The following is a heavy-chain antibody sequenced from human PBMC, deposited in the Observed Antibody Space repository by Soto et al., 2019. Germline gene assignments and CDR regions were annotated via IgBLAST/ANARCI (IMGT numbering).Heavy chain of an antibody. Sequence: PGESLKISCKGSGYSFTSYWISWVRQMPGKGLEWMGRIDPSDSYTNYSPSFQGHVTISADKSISTAYLQWSSLKASDTAMYYCAGSSPSGGYYYYGMDVWGQGTTVTVSS. CDR3: AGSSPSGGYYYYGMDV. V-gene: IGHV5-10-1*01. D-gene: IGHD6-13*01. CDR2: IDPSDSYT. J-gene: IGHJ6*02. CDR1: GYSFTSYW.